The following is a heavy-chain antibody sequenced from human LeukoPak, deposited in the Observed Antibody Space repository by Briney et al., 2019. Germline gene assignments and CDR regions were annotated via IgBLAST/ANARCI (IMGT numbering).Heavy chain of an antibody. V-gene: IGHV1-69*06. D-gene: IGHD5-24*01. CDR2: IIPIFGTA. CDR3: ARSKRWPNFYFDY. Sequence: SVKVSCKASGYTFTGYYMHWVRQAPGQGPEWMGGIIPIFGTANYAQKFQGRVTITADKSTSTAYMELSSLRSEDTAIYYCARSKRWPNFYFDYWGQGTLVTVSS. J-gene: IGHJ4*02. CDR1: GYTFTGYY.